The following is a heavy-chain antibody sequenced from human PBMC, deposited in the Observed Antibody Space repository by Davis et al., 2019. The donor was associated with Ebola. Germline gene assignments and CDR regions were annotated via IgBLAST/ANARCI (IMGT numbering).Heavy chain of an antibody. Sequence: PGGSLRLSCAASGFTFSHAWMTWVRQAPGKGLEWVANINPDAREINYVDSVRGRFTISRDNGKNSLYLQMNSLRVDDTAVYYCATVRYDLGQAYWGQGTLVTVSS. V-gene: IGHV3-7*03. D-gene: IGHD3-10*02. CDR2: INPDAREI. CDR1: GFTFSHAW. J-gene: IGHJ4*02. CDR3: ATVRYDLGQAY.